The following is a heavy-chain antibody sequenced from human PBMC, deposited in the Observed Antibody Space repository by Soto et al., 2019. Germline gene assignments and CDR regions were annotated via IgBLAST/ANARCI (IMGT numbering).Heavy chain of an antibody. CDR3: ASQWGLLPYYVMNV. D-gene: IGHD1-26*01. CDR1: GDSVTSGSYY. Sequence: PSATLSLTCIVSGDSVTSGSYYWTWLRQPPGKGLEWIGYISYTGRTKYNPSLQSRVTISVDTSKHDFSLNLSSVTAADTAVYLCASQWGLLPYYVMNVWGHWTAVTVSS. CDR2: ISYTGRT. J-gene: IGHJ6*02. V-gene: IGHV4-61*03.